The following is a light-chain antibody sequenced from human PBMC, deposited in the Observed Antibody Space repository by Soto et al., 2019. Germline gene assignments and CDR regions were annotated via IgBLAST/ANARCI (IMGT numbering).Light chain of an antibody. Sequence: EIVLTQSPGTLSLSPGERATLSCRASQSVSSSYLAWYQQKPGQAPRLLIYGASSRATGIPDRFSGSGSGTDFPRTISRLEPEDFAVYYCHQYGTLYTFGQGTKLEIK. CDR2: GAS. V-gene: IGKV3-20*01. CDR3: HQYGTLYT. CDR1: QSVSSSY. J-gene: IGKJ2*01.